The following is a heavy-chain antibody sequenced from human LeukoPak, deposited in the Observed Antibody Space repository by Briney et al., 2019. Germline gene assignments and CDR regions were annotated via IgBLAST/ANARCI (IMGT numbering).Heavy chain of an antibody. Sequence: GGSLRLSCAASGFTFTTYAMTWVRQAPGKGLEWVSVISGSGDSTHYADSVKGRFTISRDNSKNTLYLQMNSLRAEDTAVYYCAKSKGYVDYYYYYGMDVWGQGTTVTVSS. J-gene: IGHJ6*02. CDR1: GFTFTTYA. CDR2: ISGSGDST. CDR3: AKSKGYVDYYYYYGMDV. V-gene: IGHV3-23*01. D-gene: IGHD3-16*01.